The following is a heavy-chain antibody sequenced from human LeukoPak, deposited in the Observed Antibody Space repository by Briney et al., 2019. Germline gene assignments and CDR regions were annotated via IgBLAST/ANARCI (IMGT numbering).Heavy chain of an antibody. CDR1: GFTFSSYW. V-gene: IGHV3-7*01. CDR2: IKQDGSEK. CDR3: AREYSSSWWAIDY. Sequence: GVSLRLSCAASGFTFSSYWMSWVRQGPGKGLEWVANIKQDGSEKYYVDSVKGRFTISRDNAKNSLYLQMNSLRAEDTAVYYCAREYSSSWWAIDYWGQGTLVTVSS. J-gene: IGHJ4*02. D-gene: IGHD6-13*01.